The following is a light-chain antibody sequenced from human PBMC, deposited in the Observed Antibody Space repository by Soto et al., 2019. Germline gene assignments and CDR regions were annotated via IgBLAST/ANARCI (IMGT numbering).Light chain of an antibody. CDR2: GAS. V-gene: IGKV3-15*01. CDR3: QQYNNWPVT. Sequence: EIVMTQSPATLSVSPGERATLSCRASQSVSSNLAWYQQKPGQASRLLIYGASTRATGIPARFSGSGSGTEFTLTISSLQSEDFAVYYCQQYNNWPVTFGGGTKVDIK. J-gene: IGKJ4*01. CDR1: QSVSSN.